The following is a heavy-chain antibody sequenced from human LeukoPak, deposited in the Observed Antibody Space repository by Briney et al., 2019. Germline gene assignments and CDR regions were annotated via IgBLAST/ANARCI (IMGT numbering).Heavy chain of an antibody. CDR3: AKDGSGYDLRYYCYYGMDV. D-gene: IGHD5-12*01. J-gene: IGHJ6*02. CDR2: ISYDGSNK. Sequence: PGGSLRLSCAASGFTLSSYAMHWVRQAPGKGLEWVAVISYDGSNKYYADSVKGRFTISRDNSKNTLYLQMNSLRAEDTAVYYCAKDGSGYDLRYYCYYGMDVWGQGTTVTVSS. CDR1: GFTLSSYA. V-gene: IGHV3-30*04.